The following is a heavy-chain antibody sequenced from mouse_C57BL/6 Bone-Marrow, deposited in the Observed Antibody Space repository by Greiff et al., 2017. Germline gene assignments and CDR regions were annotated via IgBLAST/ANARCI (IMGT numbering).Heavy chain of an antibody. D-gene: IGHD2-10*01. CDR3: ARHPYYGNYYDMDY. CDR2: INPSNGGT. CDR1: GYTFTSYW. Sequence: VQLQQPGTELVKPGASVKLSCKASGYTFTSYWMHWVKQRPGQGLEWIGNINPSNGGTNYNEKFKSKATLTVDKSSSTASIQLSSLTSEDAAVCYCARHPYYGNYYDMDYWGQGTSVTVSS. J-gene: IGHJ4*01. V-gene: IGHV1-53*01.